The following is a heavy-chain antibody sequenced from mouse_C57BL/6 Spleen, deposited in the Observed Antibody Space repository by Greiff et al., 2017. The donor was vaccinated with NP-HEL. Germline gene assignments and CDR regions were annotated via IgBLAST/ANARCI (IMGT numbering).Heavy chain of an antibody. V-gene: IGHV1-81*01. D-gene: IGHD3-1*01. CDR3: ARPAGYEGNWFAY. CDR1: GYTFTSYG. J-gene: IGHJ3*01. Sequence: QVQLQQSGAELARPGASVKLSCKASGYTFTSYGISWVKQRTGQGLEWIGEIYPRSGNNYYIEKFKGKATLTADKSSSSAYMELRSLTSEDSAVYFCARPAGYEGNWFAYWGQGTLVTVSA. CDR2: IYPRSGNN.